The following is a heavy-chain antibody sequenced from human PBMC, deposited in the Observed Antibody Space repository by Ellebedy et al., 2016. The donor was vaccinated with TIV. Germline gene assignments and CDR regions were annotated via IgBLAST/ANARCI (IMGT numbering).Heavy chain of an antibody. Sequence: GESLKISXGASGFTFRSNYMSWVRQAPGKGLEWVSAISGSGGSTYYADSVKGRFTISRDNSKNTLYLQMNSLRAEDTAVYYCAKLLGATMVWGQGTLVTVSS. J-gene: IGHJ4*02. V-gene: IGHV3-23*01. CDR3: AKLLGATMV. CDR2: ISGSGGST. D-gene: IGHD1-26*01. CDR1: GFTFRSNY.